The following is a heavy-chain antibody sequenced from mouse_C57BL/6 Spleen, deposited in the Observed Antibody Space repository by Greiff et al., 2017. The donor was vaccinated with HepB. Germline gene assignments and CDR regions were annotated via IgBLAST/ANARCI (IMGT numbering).Heavy chain of an antibody. D-gene: IGHD1-1*01. CDR2: IWRGGST. V-gene: IGHV2-5*01. CDR1: GFSLTSYG. CDR3: AKNYYGSSWGYFDV. J-gene: IGHJ1*03. Sequence: VQLQQSGPGLVQPSQSLSITCTVSGFSLTSYGIHWVRQSPGKGLEWLGVIWRGGSTDYNAAFMSRLSITKDNSKSQVFFKMNSLQADDTAIYYCAKNYYGSSWGYFDVWGTGTTVTVSS.